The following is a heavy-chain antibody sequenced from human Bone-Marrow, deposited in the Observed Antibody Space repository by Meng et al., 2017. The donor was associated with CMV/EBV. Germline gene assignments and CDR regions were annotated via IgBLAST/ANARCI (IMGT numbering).Heavy chain of an antibody. CDR1: GGSISSSIYY. D-gene: IGHD3-10*01. V-gene: IGHV4-39*07. Sequence: SETLSLTCTVSGGSISSSIYYWGWIRQPPGKGLEWIGSIYYSGSTYYNPSLKSRVTISVDTSKNQFSLKLSSVTAADTAVYYCARGYFFNWFDPWGQGHLVNVSS. CDR3: ARGYFFNWFDP. CDR2: IYYSGST. J-gene: IGHJ5*02.